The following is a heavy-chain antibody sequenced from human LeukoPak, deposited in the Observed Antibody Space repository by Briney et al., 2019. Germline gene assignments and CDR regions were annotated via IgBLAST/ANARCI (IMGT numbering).Heavy chain of an antibody. CDR1: GFTVSSNY. Sequence: PGGSLRLSCAASGFTVSSNYMSWVRQAPGKGLEWVSVIYSGGSTYYADSVKGRFTISRDNSKNTLYLQMNSLRAEDTAVYYCARDFVCGGNSDEDYYYGMDVWGQGTTVTVSS. J-gene: IGHJ6*02. D-gene: IGHD4-23*01. CDR3: ARDFVCGGNSDEDYYYGMDV. CDR2: IYSGGST. V-gene: IGHV3-53*01.